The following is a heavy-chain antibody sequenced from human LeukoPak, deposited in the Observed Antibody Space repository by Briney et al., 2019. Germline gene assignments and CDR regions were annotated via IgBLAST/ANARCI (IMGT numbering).Heavy chain of an antibody. V-gene: IGHV3-23*01. CDR2: ISGSGGST. D-gene: IGHD5-18*01. Sequence: PGGSLRLSCAASGFTFSSYSMNWVRQAPGKGLEWVSAISGSGGSTYYADSVKGRFTISRDNSKYTLYLQMNNLRAEDTAVYYCAKVGYSYGYWYAFDIWGQGTMVTVSS. CDR3: AKVGYSYGYWYAFDI. J-gene: IGHJ3*02. CDR1: GFTFSSYS.